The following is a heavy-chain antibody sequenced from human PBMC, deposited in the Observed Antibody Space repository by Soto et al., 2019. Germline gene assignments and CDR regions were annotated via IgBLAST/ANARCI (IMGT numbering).Heavy chain of an antibody. V-gene: IGHV3-30-3*01. CDR3: ARYPYDAFDI. J-gene: IGHJ3*02. D-gene: IGHD2-2*01. CDR2: ISYDGSNK. Sequence: GGSLRLSCAASGFTFSSYAIHWVRQAPGKGLEWVAVISYDGSNKYYADSVKGRFTISRDNSKNTLYLQMNSLRAEDTAVYYCARYPYDAFDIWGQGTMVTVSS. CDR1: GFTFSSYA.